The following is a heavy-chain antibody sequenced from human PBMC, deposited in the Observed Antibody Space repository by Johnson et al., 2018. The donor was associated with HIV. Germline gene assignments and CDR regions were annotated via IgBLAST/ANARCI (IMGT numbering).Heavy chain of an antibody. CDR3: AKAATSIGHLDDAFDI. CDR2: MSYDGNNK. CDR1: GFTFSSYA. Sequence: QVQLVESGGGVVQPGRSLRLSCAASGFTFSSYAMHWVRQAPGKGLEWVAIMSYDGNNKYYADSVKGRFTISRDNSKNALYLQMNNVRAEDTAFYYCAKAATSIGHLDDAFDIWGQGTMVTVSS. D-gene: IGHD3-10*01. J-gene: IGHJ3*02. V-gene: IGHV3-30-3*01.